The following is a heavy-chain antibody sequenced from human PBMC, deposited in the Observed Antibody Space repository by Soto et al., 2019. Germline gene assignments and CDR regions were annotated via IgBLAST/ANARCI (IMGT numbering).Heavy chain of an antibody. CDR3: TTASTVAGTIDYYGMDV. CDR1: GFTFSNAW. V-gene: IGHV3-15*07. CDR2: IKSKTDGGTT. J-gene: IGHJ6*02. Sequence: GGSLSLSCAASGFTFSNAWMNWVRQAPGKGLEWVGRIKSKTDGGTTDYAAPVKGRFTISRDDSKNTLYLQMNSLKTEDTAVYYCTTASTVAGTIDYYGMDVWGQGTTVTVSS. D-gene: IGHD6-19*01.